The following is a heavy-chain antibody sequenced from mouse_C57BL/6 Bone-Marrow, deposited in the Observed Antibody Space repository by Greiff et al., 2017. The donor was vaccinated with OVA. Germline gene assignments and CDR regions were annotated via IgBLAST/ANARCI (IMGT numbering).Heavy chain of an antibody. CDR2: IDPSDSYT. J-gene: IGHJ1*03. Sequence: VQLQQPGAELVKPGASVKLSCKASGYTFTSYWMQWVKQRPGQGLEWIGEIDPSDSYTNYNQKFKGKATLTVDTSSRTAYMQLSSLTSEDSAVYYCARLLRYSNYFDVWGTGTTVTVSS. D-gene: IGHD2-5*01. CDR1: GYTFTSYW. V-gene: IGHV1-50*01. CDR3: ARLLRYSNYFDV.